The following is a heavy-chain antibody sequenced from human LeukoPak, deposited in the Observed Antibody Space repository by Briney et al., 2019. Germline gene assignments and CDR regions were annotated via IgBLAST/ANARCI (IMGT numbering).Heavy chain of an antibody. J-gene: IGHJ4*01. CDR2: ITGLITNS. Sequence: GGSLRLSCVASGFAFCTSTMTCVRQVPGKGLGWGSSITGLITNSYYVDSVKGRFTISRDNSRNTLYLQMNRLRGADTAVYSCATYFGIARGWLHTTFFDKWGHRTLVTVSS. CDR3: ATYFGIARGWLHTTFFDK. D-gene: IGHD6-19*01. V-gene: IGHV3-23*01. CDR1: GFAFCTST.